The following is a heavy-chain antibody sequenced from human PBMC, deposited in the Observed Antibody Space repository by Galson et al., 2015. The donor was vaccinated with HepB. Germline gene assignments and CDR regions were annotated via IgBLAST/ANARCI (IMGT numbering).Heavy chain of an antibody. CDR3: ARDFPYGYGDAFDI. V-gene: IGHV3-7*03. J-gene: IGHJ3*02. CDR1: GFTFSSYW. Sequence: SLRLSCAASGFTFSSYWMSWVRQAPGKGLEWVANIKQDGSEKYYVDSVKGRFTISRDNAKNSLYLQMNSLRAEDTAVYYCARDFPYGYGDAFDIWGQGTMVTVSS. D-gene: IGHD5-18*01. CDR2: IKQDGSEK.